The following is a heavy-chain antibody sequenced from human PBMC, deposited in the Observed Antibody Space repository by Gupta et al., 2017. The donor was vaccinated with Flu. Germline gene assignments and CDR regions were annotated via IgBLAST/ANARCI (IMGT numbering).Heavy chain of an antibody. J-gene: IGHJ6*03. D-gene: IGHD6-6*01. Sequence: QVQLVESGGGVVQPGRSLSLSCTVPGFTFSTHGMHWVRQAPGEGLEWVAVISYDGRIKHYADSVKGRFTISRDTSKNTLYLQMNNLRTDDTAVYYCAKDLEASFNYYYYMDVWGKGTTVTVSS. V-gene: IGHV3-30*18. CDR1: GFTFSTHG. CDR2: ISYDGRIK. CDR3: AKDLEASFNYYYYMDV.